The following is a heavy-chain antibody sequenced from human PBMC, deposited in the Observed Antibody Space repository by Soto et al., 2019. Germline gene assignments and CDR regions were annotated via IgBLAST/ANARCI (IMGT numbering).Heavy chain of an antibody. CDR2: IYYSGIT. CDR3: ARSGYCTNGVCYTPFDY. J-gene: IGHJ4*02. Sequence: SETLSLTCTVSGGSISSGDYYWSWIRQPPGKGLEWIGYIYYSGITYYNPSLKSRVTISVDTSKNQFSLKLSSVTAADTAVYYCARSGYCTNGVCYTPFDYWGQGTLVTVS. V-gene: IGHV4-30-4*01. D-gene: IGHD2-8*01. CDR1: GGSISSGDYY.